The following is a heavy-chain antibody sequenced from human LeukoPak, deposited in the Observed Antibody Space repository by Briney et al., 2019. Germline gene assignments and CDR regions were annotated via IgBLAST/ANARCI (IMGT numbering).Heavy chain of an antibody. CDR2: IIPIFGTA. CDR3: AIIINPRTIFRLDP. V-gene: IGHV1-69*13. Sequence: SVKVSCKASGGTFSSYAISWVRQAPGQGLECMGGIIPIFGTANYTQKFQGRVTITADESTSTAYMELSSLRSEDTAVYYCAIIINPRTIFRLDPWGQGTLVTVSS. D-gene: IGHD1-14*01. J-gene: IGHJ5*02. CDR1: GGTFSSYA.